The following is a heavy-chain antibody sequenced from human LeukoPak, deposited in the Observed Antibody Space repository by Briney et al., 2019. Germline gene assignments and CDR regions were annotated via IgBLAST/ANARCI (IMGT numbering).Heavy chain of an antibody. CDR1: GDSVSSNSVA. V-gene: IGHV6-1*01. J-gene: IGHJ5*02. Sequence: SQTLSLTCTISGDSVSSNSVAWNWFRQSPSRGLEWLGRTYYTSKWNNDYAESVQSRIAVNPDTSKNQFSLYLNSVTLEDTAVYYCARQASRRFDPWGQGTLVTVSS. CDR3: ARQASRRFDP. CDR2: TYYTSKWNN.